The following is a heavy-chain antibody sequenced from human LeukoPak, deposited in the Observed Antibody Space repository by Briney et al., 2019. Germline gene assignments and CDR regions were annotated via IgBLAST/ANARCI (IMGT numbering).Heavy chain of an antibody. J-gene: IGHJ4*02. Sequence: GGSLRLSRAASGFTFSSYWMHWVRQTPGKGLVWVSRVNNDGSSTTYADSVKGRFTISRDNAKNTIYLQMNSLRAEDTAVYYCARGGWGTATDYWGQGTPVTVS. D-gene: IGHD1-1*01. CDR1: GFTFSSYW. CDR3: ARGGWGTATDY. V-gene: IGHV3-74*01. CDR2: VNNDGSST.